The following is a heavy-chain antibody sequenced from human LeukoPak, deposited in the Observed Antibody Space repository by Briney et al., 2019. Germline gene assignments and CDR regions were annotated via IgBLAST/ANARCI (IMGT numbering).Heavy chain of an antibody. Sequence: ASVKVSCKASGYTFTSYGISWVRQAPGQGLEWMGWISAYNGNTNYAQKLQGGVTMTTDTSTSTAYMELRSLRSDDTAVYYCAREGWGIAAAGRDFDYWGQGTLVTVSS. CDR2: ISAYNGNT. J-gene: IGHJ4*02. V-gene: IGHV1-18*01. CDR3: AREGWGIAAAGRDFDY. CDR1: GYTFTSYG. D-gene: IGHD6-13*01.